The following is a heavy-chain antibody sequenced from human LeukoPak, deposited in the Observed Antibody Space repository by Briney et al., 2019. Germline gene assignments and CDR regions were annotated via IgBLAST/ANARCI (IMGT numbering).Heavy chain of an antibody. CDR1: GGSISSYY. Sequence: SETLSLTCTVSGGSISSYYCSWIRQPPGKGLEWIGYIYYSGSTNYNPSLKSRVTISVDTSKNQFSLKLSSVTAADTAVYYCARVGVPAAYNWFDPWGQGTLVTVSS. CDR3: ARVGVPAAYNWFDP. V-gene: IGHV4-59*08. J-gene: IGHJ5*02. D-gene: IGHD2-2*01. CDR2: IYYSGST.